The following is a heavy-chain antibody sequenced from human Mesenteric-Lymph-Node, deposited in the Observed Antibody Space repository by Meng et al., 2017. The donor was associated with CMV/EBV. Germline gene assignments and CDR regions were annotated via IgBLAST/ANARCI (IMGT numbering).Heavy chain of an antibody. CDR2: IFYSGSA. D-gene: IGHD3-10*01. CDR3: ARDTLTYSYGPGWIDP. J-gene: IGHJ5*02. Sequence: HLRRQVSGPRLVKPSEPLSLKCTVSGGSISSSWHYWGWIRQPPGKGLEWIGSIFYSGSAHYNPALESRVTISIDKSKNEFFLNLGSVTAADTAMYFCARDTLTYSYGPGWIDPWGQGTLVTASS. V-gene: IGHV4-39*02. CDR1: GGSISSSWHY.